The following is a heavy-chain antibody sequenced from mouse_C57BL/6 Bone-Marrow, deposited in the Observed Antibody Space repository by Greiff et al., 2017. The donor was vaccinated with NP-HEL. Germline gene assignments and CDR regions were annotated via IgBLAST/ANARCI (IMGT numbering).Heavy chain of an antibody. CDR2: IDPETGGT. Sequence: VQLQQSGAELVRPGASVTLSCKASGYTFTDYEMHWVKQTPVHGLEWIGAIDPETGGTAYNQKFKGKAILTADKSSSTAYMELRSLTSEDSAVYYCTSPYYDFSGADWGQGTLVTVSA. J-gene: IGHJ3*01. V-gene: IGHV1-15*01. D-gene: IGHD2-4*01. CDR3: TSPYYDFSGAD. CDR1: GYTFTDYE.